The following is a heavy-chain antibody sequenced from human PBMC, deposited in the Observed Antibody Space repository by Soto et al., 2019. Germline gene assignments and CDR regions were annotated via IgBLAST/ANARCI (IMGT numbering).Heavy chain of an antibody. CDR1: GGTFNSYA. Sequence: GASVKVSCKASGGTFNSYAISWVRQAPGQGLEWMGGIIPIFGTANYAQKFQGRVTITADESTSTAYMELSSLRSEDTAVYYCARGLGSGWYSVHGYWGQGTLVTVSS. D-gene: IGHD6-19*01. CDR2: IIPIFGTA. J-gene: IGHJ4*02. CDR3: ARGLGSGWYSVHGY. V-gene: IGHV1-69*13.